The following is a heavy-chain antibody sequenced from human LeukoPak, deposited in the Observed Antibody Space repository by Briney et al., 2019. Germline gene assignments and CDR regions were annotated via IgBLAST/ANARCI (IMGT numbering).Heavy chain of an antibody. CDR1: GFTFYTYA. CDR2: ISGSGGST. D-gene: IGHD5-12*01. CDR3: AKDSSGYDRVMYQFDY. V-gene: IGHV3-23*01. Sequence: GGSLRLSCAASGFTFYTYAMSWVRHAPGKGLEWVSAISGSGGSTWYADSVKGRFTISRDNSKNTLYLQMNSLRAEDTAVYYCAKDSSGYDRVMYQFDYWGQGTLVTVSS. J-gene: IGHJ4*02.